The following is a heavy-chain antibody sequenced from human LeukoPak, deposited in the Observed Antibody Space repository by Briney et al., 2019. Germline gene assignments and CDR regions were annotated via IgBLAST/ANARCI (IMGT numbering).Heavy chain of an antibody. CDR1: GYTFTSYY. CDR3: ASTRPGNVGFDI. D-gene: IGHD3-10*02. V-gene: IGHV1-46*01. Sequence: ASVKVSCKASGYTFTSYYMHWVRQAPGQGLEWMGMISPSGGSTSYAQKFEGRVTMTRDTSTSTVYMGLSSLRSEDTAVHFCASTRPGNVGFDIWGQGTMVTVSS. J-gene: IGHJ3*02. CDR2: ISPSGGST.